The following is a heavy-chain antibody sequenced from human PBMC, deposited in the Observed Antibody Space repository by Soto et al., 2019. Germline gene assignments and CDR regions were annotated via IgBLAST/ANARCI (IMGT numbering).Heavy chain of an antibody. CDR3: AKVPSGYSYGDDAFDI. J-gene: IGHJ3*02. V-gene: IGHV3-30*18. Sequence: QVQLVESGGGVVQPGRSLRLSCAASGFTFSSYGMHWVRQAPGKGLEWVAVISYDGSNKYYADSVKGRFTISRDNSKNTLYLQMNSLRAEDTAVYYCAKVPSGYSYGDDAFDIWGQGTMVTVSS. D-gene: IGHD5-18*01. CDR1: GFTFSSYG. CDR2: ISYDGSNK.